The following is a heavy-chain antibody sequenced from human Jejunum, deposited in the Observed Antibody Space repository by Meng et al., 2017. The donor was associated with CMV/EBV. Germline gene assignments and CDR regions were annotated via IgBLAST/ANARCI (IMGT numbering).Heavy chain of an antibody. CDR3: AAKVAVRNYFSYGMDV. D-gene: IGHD3-10*01. Sequence: FSVNSNFMTGVRQAPGKGLEWVAVGYSAGMTYYADSVKGRFTISRDNSKNTMFLQMNGLRLEDTAMYYCAAKVAVRNYFSYGMDVWGQGTTVTVSS. CDR1: FSVNSNF. J-gene: IGHJ6*02. V-gene: IGHV3-66*02. CDR2: GYSAGMT.